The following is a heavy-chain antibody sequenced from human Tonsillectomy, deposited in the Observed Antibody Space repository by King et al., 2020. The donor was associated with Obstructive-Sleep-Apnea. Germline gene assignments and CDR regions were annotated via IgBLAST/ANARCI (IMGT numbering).Heavy chain of an antibody. Sequence: VQLVESGGGMVQPGGSLRLSCAASGFTFSTYSMNWVRQAPGKGLEGVSYISISSSTIHYADPVKGRFTISRDNAKNSLYLQMNRLRAEDTAVYYCAALGAIVNRDAFDIRGQGTMVTVSS. CDR3: AALGAIVNRDAFDI. J-gene: IGHJ3*02. V-gene: IGHV3-48*04. CDR1: GFTFSTYS. CDR2: ISISSSTI. D-gene: IGHD1-26*01.